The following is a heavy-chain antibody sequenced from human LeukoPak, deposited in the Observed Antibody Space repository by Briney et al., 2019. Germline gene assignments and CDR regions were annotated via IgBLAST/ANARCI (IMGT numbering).Heavy chain of an antibody. CDR3: ARDSVKRVMSY. CDR1: GFTFSSYE. J-gene: IGHJ4*02. Sequence: GGSLSLSCRASGFTFSSYEMNWVRQAPGKGLEWVSYISSSGSTIYYADSVKGRFTISRDNAKNSLYLQMNSLRAEDTAVYYCARDSVKRVMSYWGQGTLVTVSS. V-gene: IGHV3-48*03. D-gene: IGHD4-11*01. CDR2: ISSSGSTI.